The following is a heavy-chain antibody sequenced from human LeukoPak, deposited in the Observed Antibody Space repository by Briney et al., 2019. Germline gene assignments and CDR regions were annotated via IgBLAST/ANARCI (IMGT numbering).Heavy chain of an antibody. J-gene: IGHJ4*02. Sequence: GASVKVSCKASGYTFTNYGIDWVRQAPGQGFEWMGWINTYNDNTNYAQKFQGRVTMTTDTYTTTAYMELRSLRSDDTAIYYCARMCIYRDYVDFDSWGQGTLVTVSS. CDR2: INTYNDNT. CDR3: ARMCIYRDYVDFDS. V-gene: IGHV1-18*01. D-gene: IGHD5-12*01. CDR1: GYTFTNYG.